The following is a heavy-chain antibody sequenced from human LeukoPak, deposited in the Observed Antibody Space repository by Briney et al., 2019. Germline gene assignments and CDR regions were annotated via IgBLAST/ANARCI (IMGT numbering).Heavy chain of an antibody. J-gene: IGHJ6*03. CDR2: IWYDGSNK. V-gene: IGHV3-33*01. CDR1: GFTLSSYG. Sequence: GGSLRLSCAASGFTLSSYGMHWVRRAPGKGLEWVAVIWYDGSNKYYADSVKGRFTISRDNSKNTLYLQMNSLRAEDTAVYYCARVSYYGSGSYLRMDVWGKGTTVTVSS. D-gene: IGHD3-10*01. CDR3: ARVSYYGSGSYLRMDV.